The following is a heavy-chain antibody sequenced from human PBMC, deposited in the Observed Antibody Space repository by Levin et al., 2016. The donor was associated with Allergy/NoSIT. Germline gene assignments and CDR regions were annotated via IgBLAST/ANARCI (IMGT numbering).Heavy chain of an antibody. CDR3: AREYSSSSSDFDY. CDR1: GFTFSSYG. CDR2: IWYDGSNK. D-gene: IGHD6-13*01. V-gene: IGHV3-33*01. J-gene: IGHJ4*02. Sequence: GGSLRLSCAASGFTFSSYGMHWVRQAPGKGLEWVAVIWYDGSNKYYADSVKGRFTISRDNSKNTLYLQMNSLRAEDTAVYYCAREYSSSSSDFDYWGQGTLVTVSS.